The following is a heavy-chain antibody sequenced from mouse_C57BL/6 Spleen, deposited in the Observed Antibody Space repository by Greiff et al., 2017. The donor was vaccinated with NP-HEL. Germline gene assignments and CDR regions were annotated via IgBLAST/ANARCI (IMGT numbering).Heavy chain of an antibody. D-gene: IGHD1-3*01. J-gene: IGHJ4*01. V-gene: IGHV1-42*01. CDR1: GYSFTGYY. Sequence: VQLQQSGPELVKPGASVKISCKASGYSFTGYYMNWVKQSPEKSLEWIGEINPSTGGTTYNQKFKAKATLTVDKSSSTAYMQLKSLTSEDSAVYYCARTTRSDAMDDWGQGTSVTVSS. CDR3: ARTTRSDAMDD. CDR2: INPSTGGT.